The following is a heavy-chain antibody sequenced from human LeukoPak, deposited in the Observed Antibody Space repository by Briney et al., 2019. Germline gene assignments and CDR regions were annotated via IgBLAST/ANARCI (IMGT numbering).Heavy chain of an antibody. CDR2: MNIDGSEK. D-gene: IGHD1-26*01. V-gene: IGHV3-7*01. Sequence: GVLRLSCAASGFTFSSYWMGWVRQAPGKRLEWVANMNIDGSEKYYADSARGRFTISRDNARNSVYLQMSSLRVEDTAVYYCARDPVEWELLLDYWGQGTLVTVSS. J-gene: IGHJ4*02. CDR3: ARDPVEWELLLDY. CDR1: GFTFSSYW.